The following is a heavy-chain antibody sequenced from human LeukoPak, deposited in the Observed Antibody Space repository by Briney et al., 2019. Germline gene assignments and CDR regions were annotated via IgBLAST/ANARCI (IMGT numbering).Heavy chain of an antibody. CDR1: DESFSGHY. Sequence: SETLSLACGVSDESFSGHYWSWIRQPPGKGLEGLEWIGEINHNGNIQYKPSLKTRVTISVDTSKNQFSLKLSSVTAADTAVYYCARAITCFDYWGQGTLVTVSS. V-gene: IGHV4-34*01. CDR2: INHNGNI. J-gene: IGHJ4*02. D-gene: IGHD5-12*01. CDR3: ARAITCFDY.